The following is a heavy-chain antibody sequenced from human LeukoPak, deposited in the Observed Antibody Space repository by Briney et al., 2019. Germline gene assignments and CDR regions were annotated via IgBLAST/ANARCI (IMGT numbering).Heavy chain of an antibody. Sequence: GASVKVSCKASGYTFTSYGISWVRQAPGQGLEWMGWISAYNGNTNYAQKLQGRVTMTTDTSTSTAYMELRSLRSDDTAVYYCARDRYTYSGSWPGYWGQGTLVTVSS. V-gene: IGHV1-18*01. CDR2: ISAYNGNT. J-gene: IGHJ4*02. CDR3: ARDRYTYSGSWPGY. D-gene: IGHD6-13*01. CDR1: GYTFTSYG.